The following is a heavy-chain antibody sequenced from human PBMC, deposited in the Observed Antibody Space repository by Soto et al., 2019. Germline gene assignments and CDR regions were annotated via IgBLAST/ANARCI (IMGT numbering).Heavy chain of an antibody. Sequence: PEETLSLTCTVSGGSISSYYWSWIRQPPGKGLEWIGYIYYSGSTNYNPSLKSRVTISVDTSKNQFSLKLSSVTAADTAVYYCASGSRLFDYWGQGTLVTVSS. J-gene: IGHJ4*02. CDR1: GGSISSYY. D-gene: IGHD1-26*01. V-gene: IGHV4-59*01. CDR2: IYYSGST. CDR3: ASGSRLFDY.